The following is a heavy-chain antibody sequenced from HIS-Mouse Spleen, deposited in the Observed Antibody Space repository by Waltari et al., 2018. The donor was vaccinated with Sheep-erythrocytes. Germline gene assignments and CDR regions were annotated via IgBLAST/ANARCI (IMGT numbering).Heavy chain of an antibody. Sequence: EVQLLESGGGLVQPGGSLRLSCAASGFTFSSYAMSWVRRAPGEGLEWVSAIRCRGGSTYYADSVKGRFTISRDNSKNTLYLQMNSLRAEDTAVDYCAKQTLRRTYFDYWGQGTLVTVSS. CDR3: AKQTLRRTYFDY. V-gene: IGHV3-23*01. J-gene: IGHJ4*02. D-gene: IGHD4-17*01. CDR2: IRCRGGST. CDR1: GFTFSSYA.